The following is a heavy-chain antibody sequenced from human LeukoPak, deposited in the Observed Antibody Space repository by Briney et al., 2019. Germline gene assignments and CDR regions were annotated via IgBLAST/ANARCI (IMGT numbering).Heavy chain of an antibody. CDR2: ILSSSSYT. J-gene: IGHJ4*02. D-gene: IGHD3-10*01. CDR3: ARDRVTMVRGVNGYFDY. V-gene: IGHV3-11*06. CDR1: GFTLSDYY. Sequence: VGSLRLSSAASGFTLSDYYMSWIRQAPGKGLEWVSYILSSSSYTNYADSVKGRFTISRDNAKNSLYLKLNSLRAEDTAVYYCARDRVTMVRGVNGYFDYWGQGTLVTVSS.